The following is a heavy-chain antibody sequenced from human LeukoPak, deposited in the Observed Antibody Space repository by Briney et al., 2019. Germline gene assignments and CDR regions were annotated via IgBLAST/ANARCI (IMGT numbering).Heavy chain of an antibody. CDR1: GFTFSSYA. V-gene: IGHV3-30*04. D-gene: IGHD4-17*01. J-gene: IGHJ4*02. CDR2: ISYDGRNK. CDR3: ARDFHGDHDS. Sequence: SGGSLRLSCAASGFTFSSYAMHWVRQAPGKGLEWVAVISYDGRNKNYADSVKGRFTISRDNSKNTLYLQMHSLRAEDTAVYYCARDFHGDHDSWGQGTLVTVSS.